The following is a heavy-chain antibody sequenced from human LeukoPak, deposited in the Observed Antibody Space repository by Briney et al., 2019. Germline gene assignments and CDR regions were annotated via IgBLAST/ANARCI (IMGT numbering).Heavy chain of an antibody. D-gene: IGHD2-2*01. CDR1: GFTFSSYS. CDR3: ARDGIVVGGNWFDP. V-gene: IGHV3-21*01. CDR2: ISSSSSYI. J-gene: IGHJ5*02. Sequence: GGSLRLSCAASGFTFSSYSMNWVRQAPGKGLEWVSSISSSSSYIYYADSVKGRFTISRDNAKNSLYLQMNSLRAEDTAVYYCARDGIVVGGNWFDPWGQGTLVTVSS.